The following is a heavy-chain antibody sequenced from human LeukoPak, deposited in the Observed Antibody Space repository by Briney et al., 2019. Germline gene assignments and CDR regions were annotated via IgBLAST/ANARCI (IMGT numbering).Heavy chain of an antibody. D-gene: IGHD3-10*01. CDR1: ADSISSSGHY. V-gene: IGHV4-31*03. Sequence: SETRSLTCTVSADSISSSGHYWTWIRQHPGKGPETIGFIHFSGSTNHNPSLKSRVAISVDASKNQFSLRLSSVTSADTAVYYCARGGSRFGGFYFDYWGQGILVTVSS. J-gene: IGHJ4*02. CDR3: ARGGSRFGGFYFDY. CDR2: IHFSGST.